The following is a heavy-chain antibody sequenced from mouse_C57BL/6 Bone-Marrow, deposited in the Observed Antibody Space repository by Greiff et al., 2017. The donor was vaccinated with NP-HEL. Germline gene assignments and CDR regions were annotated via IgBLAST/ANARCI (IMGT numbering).Heavy chain of an antibody. CDR1: GYTFTSYW. D-gene: IGHD2-3*01. CDR2: IYPSDSET. CDR3: ARSRWPFDY. Sequence: QVQLQQPGAELARPGSSVKLSCKASGYTFTSYWMDWVKQRPGQGLEWIGNIYPSDSETHYNQKFKDKATLTVDKSSSTAYMQLSSLTSEDSAVYYCARSRWPFDYWGQGTTLTVSS. V-gene: IGHV1-61*01. J-gene: IGHJ2*01.